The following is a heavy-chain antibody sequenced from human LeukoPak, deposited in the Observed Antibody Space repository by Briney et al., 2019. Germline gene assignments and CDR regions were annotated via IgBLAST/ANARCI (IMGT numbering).Heavy chain of an antibody. CDR1: GGSISSGSYY. CDR3: ARVTISDVSWFDP. J-gene: IGHJ5*02. V-gene: IGHV4-61*02. Sequence: PSQTLSLTCTVSGGSISSGSYYWSWIRQPAGKGLEWIGRIYTSGSTNYNPSLKSRVTISVDTSKNQFSLKLSSVTAADTAVYYCARVTISDVSWFDPWGQGTPVTVSS. D-gene: IGHD3-3*01. CDR2: IYTSGST.